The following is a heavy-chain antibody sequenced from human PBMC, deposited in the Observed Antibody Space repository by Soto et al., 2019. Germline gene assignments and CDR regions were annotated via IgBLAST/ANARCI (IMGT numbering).Heavy chain of an antibody. Sequence: GASVKVSCKASGYTFTGYYMHWVRQAPGQGLEWMGWINPNSGGTNYAQKFQGWVTMTRDTSISTAYMELSRLRSDDTAVYYCARDSRLLRSYYYYGMDVWGQGTTVTVSS. D-gene: IGHD2-21*02. CDR2: INPNSGGT. CDR3: ARDSRLLRSYYYYGMDV. J-gene: IGHJ6*02. V-gene: IGHV1-2*04. CDR1: GYTFTGYY.